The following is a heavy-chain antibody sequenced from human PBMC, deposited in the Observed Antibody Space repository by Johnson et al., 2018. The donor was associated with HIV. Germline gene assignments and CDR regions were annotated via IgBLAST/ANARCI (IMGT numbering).Heavy chain of an antibody. CDR2: IAADGSEK. CDR3: AKGLAVAGTVDAFDI. D-gene: IGHD6-19*01. CDR1: GFIFSSYG. Sequence: QVQLVESGGGVVQPGRSLRLSCAASGFIFSSYGMHWVRQAPGKGLEWVAVIAADGSEKYYVDSVKVRFTISRDNSKNTLYLQMNSLRAEDTAVYYCAKGLAVAGTVDAFDIWGQGTMVTVSS. J-gene: IGHJ3*02. V-gene: IGHV3-30*18.